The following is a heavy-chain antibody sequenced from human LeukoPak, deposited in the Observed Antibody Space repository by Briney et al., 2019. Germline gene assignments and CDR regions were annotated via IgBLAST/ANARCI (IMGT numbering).Heavy chain of an antibody. CDR2: IYYSGST. Sequence: SETLSLTCTVSGGSISSGGYYWSWIRQHPGTGLEWIGYIYYSGSTYYNPSLKSRVTISVDTSKNQFSLKLSSVTAADTAVYYCARGYGYYYYMDVWGKGTTVTVSS. CDR1: GGSISSGGYY. J-gene: IGHJ6*03. D-gene: IGHD1-1*01. CDR3: ARGYGYYYYMDV. V-gene: IGHV4-31*03.